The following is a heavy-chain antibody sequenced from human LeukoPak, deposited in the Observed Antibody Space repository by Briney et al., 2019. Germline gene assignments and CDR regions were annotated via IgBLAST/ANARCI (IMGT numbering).Heavy chain of an antibody. Sequence: PGGSLRLSCAASGFTFSSYGMSWVRQAPGKGLEWVSAISGSGGSTYYADSVKGRFTISRDNSKTTLYLQMNSLRVEDTAVYYCAVGATRFDYWGQGTRVTVSS. V-gene: IGHV3-23*01. CDR2: ISGSGGST. CDR3: AVGATRFDY. CDR1: GFTFSSYG. J-gene: IGHJ4*02. D-gene: IGHD1-26*01.